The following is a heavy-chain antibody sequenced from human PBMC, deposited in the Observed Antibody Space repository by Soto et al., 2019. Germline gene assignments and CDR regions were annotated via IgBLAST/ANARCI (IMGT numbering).Heavy chain of an antibody. CDR1: SGSISSTSYY. J-gene: IGHJ6*02. CDR3: ARQGRNTKIVLVKHYAADF. Sequence: LSATLSLTCTFSSGSISSTSYYWAWIRQPPGKGLEWIGAIYYDGTTYYTESLKSRVSISVDTSKNQFSLKVNSVTAADTAVYFRARQGRNTKIVLVKHYAADFWGQGTAVTVSS. D-gene: IGHD3-22*01. CDR2: IYYDGTT. V-gene: IGHV4-39*01.